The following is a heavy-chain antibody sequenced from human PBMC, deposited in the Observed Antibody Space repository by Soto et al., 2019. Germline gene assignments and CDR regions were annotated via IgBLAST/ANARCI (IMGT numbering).Heavy chain of an antibody. CDR2: ISYSDSS. J-gene: IGHJ4*02. V-gene: IGHV4-39*01. CDR3: ARHHSPIGLRVYATAYFDF. Sequence: HLQLQESGPGLVKPSETLSLTCTVSGGSLTSSDYYWGWIRQPPGKGLEWIGAISYSDSSYFNPSFNSPVTQSGDTSTNQLCLTMTSVTAAHSCVYYCARHHSPIGLRVYATAYFDFWGQGSLVTVSS. CDR1: GGSLTSSDYY. D-gene: IGHD2-8*01.